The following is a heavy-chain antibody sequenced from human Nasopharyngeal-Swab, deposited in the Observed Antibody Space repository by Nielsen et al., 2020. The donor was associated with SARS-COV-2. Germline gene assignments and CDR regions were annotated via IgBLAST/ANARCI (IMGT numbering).Heavy chain of an antibody. CDR1: GGSISSSSYY. J-gene: IGHJ4*02. D-gene: IGHD6-19*01. CDR3: AVSSGWFDY. V-gene: IGHV4-39*01. Sequence: SETLSLTCTVSGGSISSSSYYWGWIRQPPGKGLEWIGSIYYSGSTYYNPSLKSRVTISIDTSKNQSSLKLSSVTAADTAVYYCAVSSGWFDYWGQGTLVTVSS. CDR2: IYYSGST.